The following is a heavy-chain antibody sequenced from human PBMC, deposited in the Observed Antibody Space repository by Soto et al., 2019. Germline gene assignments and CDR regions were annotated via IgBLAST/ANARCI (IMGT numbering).Heavy chain of an antibody. CDR2: IYYSGST. Sequence: SETLSLTCTVSGGSISSGGYYWSWIRQHPGKGLEWIGYIYYSGSTYYNPSLKSRVTTSVDTSKNQFSLKLSSVTAADTAVYYCARAPVSGSYLDYYYGMDVWGQGTTVTVSS. D-gene: IGHD3-16*02. V-gene: IGHV4-31*03. J-gene: IGHJ6*02. CDR1: GGSISSGGYY. CDR3: ARAPVSGSYLDYYYGMDV.